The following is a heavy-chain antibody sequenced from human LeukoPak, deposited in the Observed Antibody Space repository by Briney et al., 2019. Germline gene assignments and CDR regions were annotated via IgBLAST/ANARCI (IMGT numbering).Heavy chain of an antibody. J-gene: IGHJ4*02. D-gene: IGHD3-10*01. V-gene: IGHV3-30*18. Sequence: GGSLRLSCAASGFTFSSYSMNWVRQAPGKGLEWVAVISYDGSNKYYADSVKGRFTISRDNSKNTLYLQMNSLRAEDTAVYYCAKDALRGVIITAWDYFDYWGQGTLVTVSS. CDR1: GFTFSSYS. CDR3: AKDALRGVIITAWDYFDY. CDR2: ISYDGSNK.